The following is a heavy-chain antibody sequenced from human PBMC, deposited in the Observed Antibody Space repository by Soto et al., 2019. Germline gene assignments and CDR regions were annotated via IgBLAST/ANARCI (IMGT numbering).Heavy chain of an antibody. Sequence: PSETLSLTGTVSGGSISSSSYYWGWIRQPPGKGLEWIGSIYYSGSTYYKPSLKSRVTISVDTSKNQFSLKLNSVTAADTSVYYCARASPVFGVVISNWFDPWGQGTLVTVSS. V-gene: IGHV4-39*01. CDR1: GGSISSSSYY. J-gene: IGHJ5*02. D-gene: IGHD3-3*01. CDR2: IYYSGST. CDR3: ARASPVFGVVISNWFDP.